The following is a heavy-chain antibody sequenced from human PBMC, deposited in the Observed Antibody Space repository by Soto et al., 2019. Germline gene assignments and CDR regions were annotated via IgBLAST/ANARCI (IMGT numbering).Heavy chain of an antibody. CDR2: IGTLSDT. Sequence: PGGSLRLSCAGSGFIFSTFDIHWVRQAPGKGLEWVSGIGTLSDTFYAASVQGRFTISRQNAKNSVYLQMNSLRAGDTAFYYCARGRSFSYDSTPPPMFDPWGQGTLVTVSS. D-gene: IGHD3-10*01. CDR3: ARGRSFSYDSTPPPMFDP. CDR1: GFIFSTFD. J-gene: IGHJ5*02. V-gene: IGHV3-13*01.